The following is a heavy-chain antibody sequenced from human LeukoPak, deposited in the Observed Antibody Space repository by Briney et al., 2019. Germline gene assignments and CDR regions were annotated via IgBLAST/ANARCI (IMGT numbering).Heavy chain of an antibody. Sequence: PGGSLRLSCAASGFTFSSFEMNWVRQAPGKGLEWVSYISSSGSNIYYADSVKGRFTISRDNAKNSLYLQMNSLRDEDTAVYYCARGGLYDYVWSSYRRQSFDYWGQGTLVTVSS. CDR1: GFTFSSFE. CDR2: ISSSGSNI. V-gene: IGHV3-48*03. CDR3: ARGGLYDYVWSSYRRQSFDY. J-gene: IGHJ4*02. D-gene: IGHD3-16*02.